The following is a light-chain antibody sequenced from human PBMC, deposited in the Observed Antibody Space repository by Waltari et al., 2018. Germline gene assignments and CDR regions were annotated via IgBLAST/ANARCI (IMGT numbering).Light chain of an antibody. CDR2: KAS. Sequence: DIQMTQSPSTLSASVGDRVTITCRASQSISNWLAWYQQKPGKAPKLLIYKASGLESGVPSRFSGSGSGTEFTLTISSLQPDDFATYYCQKYNSFWTFGQGTKVEIK. V-gene: IGKV1-5*03. CDR1: QSISNW. CDR3: QKYNSFWT. J-gene: IGKJ1*01.